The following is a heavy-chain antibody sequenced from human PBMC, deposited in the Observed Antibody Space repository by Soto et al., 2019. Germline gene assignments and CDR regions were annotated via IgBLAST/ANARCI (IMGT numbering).Heavy chain of an antibody. J-gene: IGHJ2*01. Sequence: QVQLVESGGGVVQPGRSLRLCCAASGFTFSSYGMHWVRQAPGKGLEWVAVISYDGSNKYYADSVKGRFTISRDNSKNTLYLQMNSLRAEDTAVYYCAKADPDWYFDLWGRGTLVTVSS. CDR1: GFTFSSYG. CDR2: ISYDGSNK. V-gene: IGHV3-30*18. CDR3: AKADPDWYFDL.